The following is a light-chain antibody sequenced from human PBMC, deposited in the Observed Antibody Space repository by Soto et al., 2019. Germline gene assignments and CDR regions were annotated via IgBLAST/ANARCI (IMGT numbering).Light chain of an antibody. Sequence: EIVMTQVPGTLSVSPGERATFSCRASQSVSTNLAWYHHKPGQAPRLLIYGASTRATGIPARFSGSGSGTEFTLTISSLQSEDFAVYYCQQYNDWPRTFGQGTKVEVK. CDR3: QQYNDWPRT. V-gene: IGKV3-15*01. J-gene: IGKJ1*01. CDR2: GAS. CDR1: QSVSTN.